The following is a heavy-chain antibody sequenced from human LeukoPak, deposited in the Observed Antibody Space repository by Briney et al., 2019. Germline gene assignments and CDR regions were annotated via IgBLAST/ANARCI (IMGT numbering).Heavy chain of an antibody. J-gene: IGHJ4*02. V-gene: IGHV4-59*08. Sequence: SETLSLTCTVSGGSISSYYWSWIRQPPGKGLEWIGYIYYSGSTNYNPSLKSRVTISVDTSKNQFSLKLSSVTAADTAVYYCARLEYGDRIDYWGQGTLVTVSS. CDR1: GGSISSYY. CDR3: ARLEYGDRIDY. CDR2: IYYSGST. D-gene: IGHD4-17*01.